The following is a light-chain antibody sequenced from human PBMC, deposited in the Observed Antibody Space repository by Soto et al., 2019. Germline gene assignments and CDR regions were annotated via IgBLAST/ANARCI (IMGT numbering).Light chain of an antibody. CDR2: EVS. CDR3: SSYAGSNNLV. CDR1: STDVGGYKY. V-gene: IGLV2-14*01. J-gene: IGLJ2*01. Sequence: QSVLTQPASVSGSPGQSIAISCTGTSTDVGGYKYVSWYQQHPGKAPKLMIYEVSNRPSGVSDRFSGAKSGNTASLTISGLQAEDEADYHCSSYAGSNNLVFGGGTKLTVL.